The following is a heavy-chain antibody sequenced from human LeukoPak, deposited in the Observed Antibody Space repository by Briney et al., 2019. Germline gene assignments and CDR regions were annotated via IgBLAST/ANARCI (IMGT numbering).Heavy chain of an antibody. CDR3: ARGTQGFVYAFDI. CDR2: IIPIFGTA. CDR1: GGTFSSYA. D-gene: IGHD2-8*01. J-gene: IGHJ3*02. V-gene: IGHV1-69*05. Sequence: ASVKVSCKASGGTFSSYAISWVRQAPGQGLEWMGGIIPIFGTANYAQKFQGRVTITTDESTSTAYMELSSLRSEDTAVYYCARGTQGFVYAFDIWGQGTMVTVSS.